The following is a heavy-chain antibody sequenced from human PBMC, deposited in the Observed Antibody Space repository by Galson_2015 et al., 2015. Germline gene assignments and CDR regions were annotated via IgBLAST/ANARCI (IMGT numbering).Heavy chain of an antibody. CDR2: IYWDDDK. CDR1: GFSLSTSGMR. D-gene: IGHD3-9*01. Sequence: PALVKPTQTLTLTCTFSGFSLSTSGMRVSWIRQPPGKALEWLALIYWDDDKRYSPSLKSRLTITKDTSKNQVVLTMTNMDPVDTATYYCAHNQRYDILTGYYPGGCYFDYWGQGTLVTVSS. J-gene: IGHJ4*02. V-gene: IGHV2-5*08. CDR3: AHNQRYDILTGYYPGGCYFDY.